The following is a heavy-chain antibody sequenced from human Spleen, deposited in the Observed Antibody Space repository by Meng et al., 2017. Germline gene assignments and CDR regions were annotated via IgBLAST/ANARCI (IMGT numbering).Heavy chain of an antibody. CDR3: ATSSGGAFDI. Sequence: GESLKISCVASGFTFSDHSMDWVRQAPGKGLEWVGRTRNKANSYTTEYAASVNGRFTISRDGSEISLFLQMNSLTTEDTAVYYCATSSGGAFDIWGQGTMVTVSS. CDR2: TRNKANSYTT. J-gene: IGHJ3*02. CDR1: GFTFSDHS. V-gene: IGHV3-72*01. D-gene: IGHD3-10*01.